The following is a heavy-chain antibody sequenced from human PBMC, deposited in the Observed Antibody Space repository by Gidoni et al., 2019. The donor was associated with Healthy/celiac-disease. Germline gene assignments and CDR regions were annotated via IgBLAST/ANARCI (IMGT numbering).Heavy chain of an antibody. CDR2: IRGSGGST. V-gene: IGHV3-23*01. Sequence: EVQLLESGGGLVQPGGSLRLSCAASGFTFSSYAMSWVRQAPGKRLEWVSAIRGSGGSTSYADSVKGRFTISRDNSKNTLYLQMNSLRAEDTAVYYCAKDQGWDSSGWPHDWYFDLWGRGTLVTVSS. D-gene: IGHD6-19*01. J-gene: IGHJ2*01. CDR1: GFTFSSYA. CDR3: AKDQGWDSSGWPHDWYFDL.